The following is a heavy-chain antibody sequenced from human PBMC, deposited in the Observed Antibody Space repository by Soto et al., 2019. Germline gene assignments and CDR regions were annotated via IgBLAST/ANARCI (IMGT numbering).Heavy chain of an antibody. J-gene: IGHJ1*01. CDR2: IIPIFGTA. V-gene: IGHV1-69*13. CDR3: ASSPNYYDSSGYNFQH. Sequence: ASVKVSCKASGGTFSSYAISWVRQAPGQGLEWMGGIIPIFGTANYAQKFQGRVTITADESTSTAYMELSSLRSEDTAVYYCASSPNYYDSSGYNFQHWGQGTLVTVSS. D-gene: IGHD3-22*01. CDR1: GGTFSSYA.